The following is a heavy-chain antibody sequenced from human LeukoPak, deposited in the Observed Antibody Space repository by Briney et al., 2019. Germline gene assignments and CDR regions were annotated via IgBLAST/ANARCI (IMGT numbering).Heavy chain of an antibody. V-gene: IGHV3-23*01. CDR3: ARSRGSWPAFDI. CDR2: ISGSGGST. D-gene: IGHD6-13*01. CDR1: GFTFSSYA. Sequence: GGSLRLSCAASGFTFSSYAMSWVRQAPGKGLEGGSAISGSGGSTYYADSVKGRFTISRDNAKDTLYLQMNSLRAEDTAVYYCARSRGSWPAFDIWGQGTMVTVSS. J-gene: IGHJ3*02.